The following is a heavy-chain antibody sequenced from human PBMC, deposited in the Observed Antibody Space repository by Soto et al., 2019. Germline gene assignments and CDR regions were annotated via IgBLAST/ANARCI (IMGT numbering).Heavy chain of an antibody. V-gene: IGHV3-21*01. CDR2: ISSSSSYI. Sequence: EVQLVESGGGLVKPGGSLRLSCAASGFTFSSYSMNWVRQAPGKGLEWVSSISSSSSYIYYADSVKGRFTISRDNAKNSLYRQMNSLRAEDTAVYYCARGPKMATIIHYGMDVWGQGTTVTVSS. CDR3: ARGPKMATIIHYGMDV. CDR1: GFTFSSYS. D-gene: IGHD5-12*01. J-gene: IGHJ6*02.